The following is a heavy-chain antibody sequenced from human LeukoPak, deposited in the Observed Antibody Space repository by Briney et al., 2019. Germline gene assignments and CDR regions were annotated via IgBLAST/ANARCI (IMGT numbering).Heavy chain of an antibody. V-gene: IGHV1-46*01. J-gene: IGHJ4*02. CDR2: INPSGGST. D-gene: IGHD1-1*01. CDR1: GYTFTSYY. CDR3: ARNAATTLETDY. Sequence: ASVKVSCKASGYTFTSYYMHWVRQAPGQGLEWMGIINPSGGSTNYAQKFQGRVTITADESTSTAYMELSSLRSEDTAVYYCARNAATTLETDYWGQGTLVTVSS.